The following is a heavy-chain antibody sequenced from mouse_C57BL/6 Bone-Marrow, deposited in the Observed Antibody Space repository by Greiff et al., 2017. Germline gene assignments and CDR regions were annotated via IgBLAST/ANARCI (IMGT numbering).Heavy chain of an antibody. CDR2: ISDGGSYT. CDR1: GFTFSSYA. J-gene: IGHJ4*01. V-gene: IGHV5-4*01. CDR3: ARVLLYCYAMDY. Sequence: QVESGGGLVKPGGSLKLSCAASGFTFSSYAMSWVRQTPAKRLEWVATISDGGSYTYYPDNVKGRFTISRDNAKNNLYLQMSQLKSADTAMYYCARVLLYCYAMDYWGQGTSVTVSS.